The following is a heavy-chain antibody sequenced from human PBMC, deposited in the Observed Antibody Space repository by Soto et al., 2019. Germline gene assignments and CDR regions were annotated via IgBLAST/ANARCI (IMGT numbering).Heavy chain of an antibody. CDR1: GYTLTSYG. CDR2: INAANGDT. CDR3: VRRHVSATGIDWFDP. Sequence: ASVKVSCKASGYTLTSYGIHWVRQAPGQRLEWMGWINAANGDTKYSPKFQGRVTITRDTSASTAYMELSSLRSEDTAVYYCVRRHVSATGIDWFDPWGQGTLVTVSS. J-gene: IGHJ5*02. V-gene: IGHV1-3*01. D-gene: IGHD6-13*01.